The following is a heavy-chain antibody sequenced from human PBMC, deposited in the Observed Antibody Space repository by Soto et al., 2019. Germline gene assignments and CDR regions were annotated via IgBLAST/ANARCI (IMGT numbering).Heavy chain of an antibody. CDR2: IYWDDDK. CDR1: GFSLSTSGVG. Sequence: QITLKESGPPLVKPTQTLTLTCTFSGFSLSTSGVGVGWIRQPPGKALEWLALIYWDDDKRYSPSLKSRLTTPKDTSKHQVVLTMTNMDPVDTATYYWAHSYCSGGSCYSEFDYWGQGTLVTVSS. V-gene: IGHV2-5*02. J-gene: IGHJ4*02. CDR3: AHSYCSGGSCYSEFDY. D-gene: IGHD2-15*01.